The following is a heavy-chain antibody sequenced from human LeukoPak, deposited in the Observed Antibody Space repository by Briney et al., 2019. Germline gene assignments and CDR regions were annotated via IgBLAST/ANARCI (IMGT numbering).Heavy chain of an antibody. CDR3: AREKVGSYGSAYDY. Sequence: GGSLRLSCAASGFTFSRYDMHWVRHATGKGLEWVSAIGIAGDTYYPGSVKGRSTISRENAKNSLYLQMNSLRAGDTAVYYCAREKVGSYGSAYDYWGQGTLVTVSS. J-gene: IGHJ4*02. D-gene: IGHD3-16*02. CDR1: GFTFSRYD. CDR2: IGIAGDT. V-gene: IGHV3-13*01.